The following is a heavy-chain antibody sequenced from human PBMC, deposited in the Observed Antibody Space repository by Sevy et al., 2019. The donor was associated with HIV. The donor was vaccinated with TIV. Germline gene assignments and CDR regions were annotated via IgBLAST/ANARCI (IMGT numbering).Heavy chain of an antibody. CDR2: INYNGIT. D-gene: IGHD3-10*01. CDR1: GASISSSGYY. CDR3: AGPILTYNNGWSYYDY. V-gene: IGHV4-39*01. Sequence: SETLSLTCTVSGASISSSGYYWGWIRQPPGKGLEWIATINYNGITFYNPSLKSRITISADTSRNQFSLDLKSVTAADTAIYYCAGPILTYNNGWSYYDYWGHGTVVTVSS. J-gene: IGHJ4*01.